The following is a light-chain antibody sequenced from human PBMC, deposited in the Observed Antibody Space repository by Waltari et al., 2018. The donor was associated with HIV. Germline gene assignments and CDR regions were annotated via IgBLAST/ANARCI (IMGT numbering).Light chain of an antibody. V-gene: IGLV2-11*01. CDR1: SSDVGGYNS. CDR2: DVT. Sequence: QSALTQPRSVSGSPGQSVAISCTGTSSDVGGYNSVSWYQQHPGKALKLMIYDVTKRPSGVPDRFSGSKSGNTASLTIAGRQAEDEADYYCCSYAGSYTFVFGGGTKLTVL. J-gene: IGLJ3*02. CDR3: CSYAGSYTFV.